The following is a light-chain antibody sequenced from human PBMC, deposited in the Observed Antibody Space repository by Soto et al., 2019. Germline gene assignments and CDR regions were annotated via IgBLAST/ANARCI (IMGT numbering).Light chain of an antibody. J-gene: IGKJ2*01. CDR3: QQSYIMSEGYT. V-gene: IGKV1-39*01. CDR1: QSISNH. CDR2: AAS. Sequence: DIQLTQSPSSLSASAGDRVTITCRASQSISNHLNWYQQKPGKAPKLLIYAASSLQSGVPSRFSGSGSGTDFTLTITSLQPEDSATYYCQQSYIMSEGYTFGQGTKVDIK.